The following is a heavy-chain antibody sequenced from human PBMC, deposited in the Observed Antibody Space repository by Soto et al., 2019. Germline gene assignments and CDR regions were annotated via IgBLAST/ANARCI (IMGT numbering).Heavy chain of an antibody. D-gene: IGHD2-2*01. J-gene: IGHJ4*02. CDR1: GFTFSSYA. Sequence: GGSLRLSCAASGFTFSSYAMSWVRQAPGKGLESVSGISGSGGITYYADSVKGRFTISRDNSKNLLFLQLSSLRAEDTAVYYCAKGHPIVLRSAPIDYWGQGTLVTVSS. CDR2: ISGSGGIT. V-gene: IGHV3-23*01. CDR3: AKGHPIVLRSAPIDY.